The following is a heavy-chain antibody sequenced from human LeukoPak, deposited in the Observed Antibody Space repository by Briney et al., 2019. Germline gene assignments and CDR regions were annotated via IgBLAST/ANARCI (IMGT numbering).Heavy chain of an antibody. CDR1: GYTFNTFG. CDR2: ISGYNGKT. J-gene: IGHJ5*02. CDR3: ARAGAVVDNWFDP. Sequence: SPKLSCTPSGYTFNTFGITWVRQAPGHGLEWMGWISGYNGKTKYTQTLQDRVTMTTDTSTTTAYMELRSLTSDDTAVYYCARAGAVVDNWFDPWGQGTLVTVSS. V-gene: IGHV1-18*01. D-gene: IGHD2-15*01.